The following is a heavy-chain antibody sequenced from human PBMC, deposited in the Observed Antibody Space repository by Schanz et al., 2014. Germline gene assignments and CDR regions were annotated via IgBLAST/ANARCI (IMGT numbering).Heavy chain of an antibody. V-gene: IGHV4-31*03. Sequence: QVQLQESGPGLVKPSQTLSLTCTVSGASISSGGYYWDWIRLLPGKGLEWIGYISYSGSTSFNPSLKRRLTMSVDTSKNQLSPRLSAVTAAETAVYYCARHGGIPYYPMDVWGQGTTXTVSS. CDR2: ISYSGST. CDR1: GASISSGGYY. CDR3: ARHGGIPYYPMDV. D-gene: IGHD3-16*01. J-gene: IGHJ6*02.